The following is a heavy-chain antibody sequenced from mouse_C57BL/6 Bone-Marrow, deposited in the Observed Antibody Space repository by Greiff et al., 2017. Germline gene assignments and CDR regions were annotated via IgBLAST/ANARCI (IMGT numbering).Heavy chain of an antibody. V-gene: IGHV1-64*01. J-gene: IGHJ2*01. Sequence: QVQLKQPGAELVKPGASVKLSCKASGYTFTSYWMHWVKQRPGQGLEWIGMIHPNSGSTNYNEKFKSKATLTVDKSSSTAYMQLSSLTSEDSAVYYCARERRYDYDLDYWGQGTTLTVSS. CDR3: ARERRYDYDLDY. CDR1: GYTFTSYW. D-gene: IGHD2-4*01. CDR2: IHPNSGST.